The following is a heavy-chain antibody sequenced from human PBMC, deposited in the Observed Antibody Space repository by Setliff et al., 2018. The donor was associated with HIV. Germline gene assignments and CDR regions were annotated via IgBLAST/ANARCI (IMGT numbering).Heavy chain of an antibody. J-gene: IGHJ6*03. D-gene: IGHD3-3*01. CDR3: ARTHYNFNLLEYYYYYYMDV. CDR1: TDSINSYF. Sequence: TSETLSLTCTVSTDSINSYFWNWIRQPPGKGLEWIGFIFDSGSTSYNPSLKRRVSMSVDTSKNQFSLNLSSMTAADTAVYYCARTHYNFNLLEYYYYYYMDVWGKGTTVTVSS. CDR2: IFDSGST. V-gene: IGHV4-59*12.